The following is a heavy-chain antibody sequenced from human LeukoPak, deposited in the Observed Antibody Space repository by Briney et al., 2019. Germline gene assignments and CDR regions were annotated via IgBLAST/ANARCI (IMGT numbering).Heavy chain of an antibody. CDR2: IYYSGST. CDR1: GDSISSSDYY. V-gene: IGHV4-30-4*01. J-gene: IGHJ5*02. Sequence: SETLSLTCTVSGDSISSSDYYWSWIRQPPGKGLEWIGYIYYSGSTYYNPSLKSRVTISVDTSKNQFSLKLSSVTAADTAVYYCARGAAPDSYNWCDPWGQGTLVTVSS. CDR3: ARGAAPDSYNWCDP. D-gene: IGHD6-25*01.